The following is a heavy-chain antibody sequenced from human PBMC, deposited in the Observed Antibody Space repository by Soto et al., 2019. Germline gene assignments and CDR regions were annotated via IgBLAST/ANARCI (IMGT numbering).Heavy chain of an antibody. CDR3: ARRSTSGSYWSFDL. J-gene: IGHJ2*01. CDR2: ISISSGNT. D-gene: IGHD1-1*01. V-gene: IGHV1-18*04. CDR1: GYTFSDYG. Sequence: ASVKVSCKASGYTFSDYGITWVRQAPGQGLEWMGWISISSGNTHFEESLQGRVTMTSDKTSTAYMELWRLRSDDSAMYYCARRSTSGSYWSFDLWGRGTLGTVSA.